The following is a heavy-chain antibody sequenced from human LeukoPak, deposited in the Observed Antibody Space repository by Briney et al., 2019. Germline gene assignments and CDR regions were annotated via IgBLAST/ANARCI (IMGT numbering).Heavy chain of an antibody. Sequence: SDTLSLTCTVSGGSNNSHYWSWIRQPPGKGLEEIGYIYYSGSTNYNPSLKSRVTIPVDTSKNQFSLKLSSVTAADTAVYYCATYDNTAFRFDYWGQGTLVTVSS. CDR3: ATYDNTAFRFDY. CDR1: GGSNNSHY. D-gene: IGHD3-22*01. J-gene: IGHJ4*02. CDR2: IYYSGST. V-gene: IGHV4-59*08.